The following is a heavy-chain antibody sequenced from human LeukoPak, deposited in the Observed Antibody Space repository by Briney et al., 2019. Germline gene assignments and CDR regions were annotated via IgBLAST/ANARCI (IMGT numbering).Heavy chain of an antibody. CDR3: ARVSYHFYYYYYMDV. D-gene: IGHD3-16*02. CDR2: IYYSGST. J-gene: IGHJ6*03. Sequence: SETLSLTCTVSGGSISSSSYYWGWIRQPPGKGLEWIGYIYYSGSTNYNPSLKSRVTISVDTSKNQFSLKLSSVTAADTAVYYCARVSYHFYYYYYMDVWGKGTTVTISS. V-gene: IGHV4-61*05. CDR1: GGSISSSSYY.